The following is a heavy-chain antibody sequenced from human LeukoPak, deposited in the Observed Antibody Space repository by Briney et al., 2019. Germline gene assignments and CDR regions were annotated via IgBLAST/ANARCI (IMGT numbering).Heavy chain of an antibody. V-gene: IGHV1-2*02. CDR1: GYTFTGYY. Sequence: ASVKVSCKATGYTFTGYYMHWVRQAPGQGLEWMGWINPNSGGTNYAQKFQGRVTMTRDTSISTAYMELSRLRSDDTAVYYCARDKADELRDAFDIWGQGTMVTVSS. J-gene: IGHJ3*02. CDR3: ARDKADELRDAFDI. D-gene: IGHD1-7*01. CDR2: INPNSGGT.